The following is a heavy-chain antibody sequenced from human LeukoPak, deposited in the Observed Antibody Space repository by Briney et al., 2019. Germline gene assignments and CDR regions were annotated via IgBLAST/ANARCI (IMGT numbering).Heavy chain of an antibody. V-gene: IGHV1-8*03. Sequence: ASVKVSCKASGYTFTSYDINWVRQATGQGLEWMGWMNPNSGNTGYAQKFQGRVTITRNTSINTAYMELSSLRSEDTAVYYCATAGDSGYDYKDYFDYWGQGTLVTVSS. D-gene: IGHD5-12*01. J-gene: IGHJ4*02. CDR3: ATAGDSGYDYKDYFDY. CDR2: MNPNSGNT. CDR1: GYTFTSYD.